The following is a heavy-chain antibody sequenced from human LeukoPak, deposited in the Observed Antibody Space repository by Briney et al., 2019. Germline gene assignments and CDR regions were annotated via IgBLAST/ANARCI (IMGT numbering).Heavy chain of an antibody. CDR3: TKGLWFGAQGPEDY. J-gene: IGHJ4*02. V-gene: IGHV3-21*03. CDR2: ISSSGTYI. Sequence: PGGSLRLSCAASGFTFSSYSMNWVRQAPGKGLEWVSSISSSGTYIYYADPVKGRFTMSRDNPKNSLYLQMNSLKTEDTAVYYCTKGLWFGAQGPEDYWGQGTLVTVSS. D-gene: IGHD3-10*01. CDR1: GFTFSSYS.